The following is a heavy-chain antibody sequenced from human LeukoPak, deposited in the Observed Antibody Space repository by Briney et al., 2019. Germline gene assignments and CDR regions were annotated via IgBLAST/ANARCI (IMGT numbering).Heavy chain of an antibody. CDR2: IYTDGNP. CDR1: GFPVSSNY. CDR3: AREPYYYDDSGYYHHYYSYGMDV. V-gene: IGHV3-66*01. J-gene: IGHJ6*02. Sequence: GGSLRLSCGASGFPVSSNYMSWVRQAAGKGLEWVSVIYTDGNPHYADAVKGRFTIARDNSQNTLYLQMNSLRAEATAVYYCAREPYYYDDSGYYHHYYSYGMDVWGQGTTVTVTS. D-gene: IGHD3-22*01.